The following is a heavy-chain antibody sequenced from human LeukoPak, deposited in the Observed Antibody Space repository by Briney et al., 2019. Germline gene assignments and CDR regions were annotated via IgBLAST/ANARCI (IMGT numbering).Heavy chain of an antibody. J-gene: IGHJ4*02. D-gene: IGHD5-18*01. V-gene: IGHV3-21*01. CDR1: GFTFSSYS. Sequence: GGSLRLSCAASGFTFSSYSMNWVRQAPGKGLEWVSSISSSSSYIYYADSVKGRFTISRDNAKNSLYLQMNSLRAEDTAVYYCARDLLLPGYSYTAGFDYWGQGTLVTVSS. CDR2: ISSSSSYI. CDR3: ARDLLLPGYSYTAGFDY.